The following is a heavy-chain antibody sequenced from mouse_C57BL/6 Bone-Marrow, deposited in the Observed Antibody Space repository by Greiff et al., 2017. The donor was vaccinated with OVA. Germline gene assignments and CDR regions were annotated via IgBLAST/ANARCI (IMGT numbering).Heavy chain of an antibody. J-gene: IGHJ4*01. CDR2: TFYSGIT. CDR1: GFSINSDCY. Sequence: VQLKESGPSLVRPSQTLSLTCTVTGFSINSDCYWIWIRQFPGNKLEYIGYTFYSGITYYNPSLESRTYITRDTSKNPFSRRWRSVTTEDTATYCCARGGDGSTYAMDYWGQGTSVTVSS. V-gene: IGHV3-3*01. CDR3: ARGGDGSTYAMDY. D-gene: IGHD1-1*01.